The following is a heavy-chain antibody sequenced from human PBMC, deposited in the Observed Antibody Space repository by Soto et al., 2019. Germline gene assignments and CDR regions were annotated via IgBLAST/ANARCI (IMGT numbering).Heavy chain of an antibody. J-gene: IGHJ4*02. CDR1: GFTFDDNA. CDR3: AIAEHRGGNTTFIY. D-gene: IGHD3-16*01. Sequence: GGSLRLSCAVSGFTFDDNAMHWVRQAPEKGLVWVSGINWKSDIGYADSVKGRFTISRDNAENSLYLPMNSLRAEDTALYYWAIAEHRGGNTTFIYWGQGTQVTVSS. V-gene: IGHV3-9*01. CDR2: INWKSDI.